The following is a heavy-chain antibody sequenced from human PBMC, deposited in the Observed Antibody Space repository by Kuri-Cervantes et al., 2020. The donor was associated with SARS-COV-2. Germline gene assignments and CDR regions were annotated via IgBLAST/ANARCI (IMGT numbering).Heavy chain of an antibody. CDR2: ISGSGGST. Sequence: LSLTCAASGFTFSSYAMSWVRQAPGKGLEWVSAISGSGGSTYYADSVKGRFTISRDNSKNTLYLQMNSLRAEDTAVYYCAKVVRGSYDYWGQGTLVTVSS. CDR1: GFTFSSYA. D-gene: IGHD1-26*01. V-gene: IGHV3-23*01. CDR3: AKVVRGSYDY. J-gene: IGHJ4*02.